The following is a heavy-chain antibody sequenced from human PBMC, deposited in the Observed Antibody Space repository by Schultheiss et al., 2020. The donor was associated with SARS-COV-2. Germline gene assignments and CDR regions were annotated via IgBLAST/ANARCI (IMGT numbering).Heavy chain of an antibody. J-gene: IGHJ4*02. CDR2: INHSGST. Sequence: SETLSLTCAVYGGSFSGYYWSWIRQPPGKGLEWIGEINHSGSTNYNPSLKSRVTISVDTSKNQFSLKLSFVTAADTAVYYCARVGTVAGTGTFDYWGQGTLITVSS. V-gene: IGHV4-34*01. CDR3: ARVGTVAGTGTFDY. CDR1: GGSFSGYY. D-gene: IGHD6-19*01.